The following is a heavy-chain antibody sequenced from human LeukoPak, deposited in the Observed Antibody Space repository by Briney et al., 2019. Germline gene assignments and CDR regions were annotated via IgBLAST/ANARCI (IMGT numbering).Heavy chain of an antibody. V-gene: IGHV1-2*06. CDR3: TRESGSYHGNDY. Sequence: ASVNVSCKASGYTFTGYYMHWVRQAPGQGLEWMGRINPNNGATNYAQKFQGRVTITGDTSISTAYMELSSLRSDDTAVYYCTRESGSYHGNDYWGQGTLVTVSS. CDR1: GYTFTGYY. J-gene: IGHJ4*02. D-gene: IGHD1-26*01. CDR2: INPNNGAT.